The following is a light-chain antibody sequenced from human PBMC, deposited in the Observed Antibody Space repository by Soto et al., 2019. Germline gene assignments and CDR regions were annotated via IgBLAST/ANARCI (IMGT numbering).Light chain of an antibody. Sequence: QSVLTQPPSVSGSPGQSVTISCTGTSSDVGGYDYVSWYQQRPGKAPKLLIYDVTKRPSGVPDRFSGSKSGNTASLTISGLQVEDEADFYCCSYGGSFPYVFGTGTKV. V-gene: IGLV2-11*01. CDR3: CSYGGSFPYV. CDR1: SSDVGGYDY. CDR2: DVT. J-gene: IGLJ1*01.